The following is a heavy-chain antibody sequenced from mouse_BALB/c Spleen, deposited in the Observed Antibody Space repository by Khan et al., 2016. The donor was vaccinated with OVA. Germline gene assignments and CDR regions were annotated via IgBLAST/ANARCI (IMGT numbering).Heavy chain of an antibody. J-gene: IGHJ4*01. D-gene: IGHD2-3*01. V-gene: IGHV3-2*02. CDR3: ARDGSRYNYAMDY. CDR1: GYSITSDYA. CDR2: ISSSGST. Sequence: EVQLQESGPGLVKPSQSLSLTCTVTGYSITSDYAWNWIRQFPGNKLEWMGYISSSGSTNYNPAPKSRISITRDTSKNQFFLQLNSVTTEDTATCYCARDGSRYNYAMDYWGQGTSVTVSS.